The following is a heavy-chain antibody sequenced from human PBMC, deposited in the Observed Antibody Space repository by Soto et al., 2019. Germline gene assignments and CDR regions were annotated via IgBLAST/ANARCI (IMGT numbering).Heavy chain of an antibody. J-gene: IGHJ4*02. D-gene: IGHD2-2*01. CDR3: ATGHQLPSEGYFDY. Sequence: ASVKVSCKVSGYTLSELSMHWVRQAPGKGLEWMGSFDPEDGETIFGQNFQDRVTMTEDTSTDTAYMELSSLRSEDTAVYCCATGHQLPSEGYFDYWGQGALVTVS. CDR2: FDPEDGET. CDR1: GYTLSELS. V-gene: IGHV1-24*01.